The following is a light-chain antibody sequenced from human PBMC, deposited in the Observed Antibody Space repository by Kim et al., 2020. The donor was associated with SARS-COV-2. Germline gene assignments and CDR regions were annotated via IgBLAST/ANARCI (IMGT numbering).Light chain of an antibody. V-gene: IGKV1-27*01. CDR1: QGISNY. J-gene: IGKJ1*01. CDR3: QKYNSAPRT. Sequence: ASVGERVTSTCRASQGISNYLAWYQQKPGKVPKLLIYAASALQSGVPSRCSGSGSGTDFTLTISSLQPEDVETYYCQKYNSAPRTFGQGTKVDIK. CDR2: AAS.